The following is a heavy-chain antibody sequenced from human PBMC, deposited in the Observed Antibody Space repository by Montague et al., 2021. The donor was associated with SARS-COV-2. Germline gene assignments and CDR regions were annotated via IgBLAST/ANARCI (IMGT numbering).Heavy chain of an antibody. V-gene: IGHV3-30*04. D-gene: IGHD3-16*02. J-gene: IGHJ4*02. Sequence: SLRLSCAASGFTFSSYAMHWVRQAPGKGLEWVAVISYDGSNKYYADSVKGRFTNSRDNSKNTLYLQMNSLRAEDTAVYYCARDNYDYVWGSYRYIYWGQGTLVTVSS. CDR1: GFTFSSYA. CDR2: ISYDGSNK. CDR3: ARDNYDYVWGSYRYIY.